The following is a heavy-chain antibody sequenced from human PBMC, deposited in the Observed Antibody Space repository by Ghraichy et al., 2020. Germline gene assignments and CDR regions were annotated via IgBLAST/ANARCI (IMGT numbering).Heavy chain of an antibody. CDR2: IGSSGAQT. V-gene: IGHV3-23*01. CDR3: TSRGITVRSEWGSLDY. CDR1: GFTFSSHA. Sequence: GGSLRLSCAASGFTFSSHAMNWVRQAPGKGLEWVAAIGSSGAQTFYADSVRGRFTISRDNSKNTLYLHMNNLKAEDTAVYYCTSRGITVRSEWGSLDYWGHGTMVTVSS. J-gene: IGHJ4*01. D-gene: IGHD3-22*01.